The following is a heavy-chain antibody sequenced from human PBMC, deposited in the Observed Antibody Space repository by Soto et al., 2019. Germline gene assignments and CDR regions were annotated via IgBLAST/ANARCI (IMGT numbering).Heavy chain of an antibody. CDR2: IYYSGTS. D-gene: IGHD5-18*01. Sequence: SETLSLTCTVSGGSISSGDYYWSWIRQPPGKGLEWIAYIYYSGTSYYNPSLKTRVTISIDTSKNQFSLTLSSVTAADTAVYFCARDKTGYSFVDYWGQGTRVTVSS. J-gene: IGHJ4*02. CDR1: GGSISSGDYY. CDR3: ARDKTGYSFVDY. V-gene: IGHV4-30-4*01.